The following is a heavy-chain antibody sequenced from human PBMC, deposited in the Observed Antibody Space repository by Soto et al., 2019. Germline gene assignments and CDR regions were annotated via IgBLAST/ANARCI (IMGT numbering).Heavy chain of an antibody. D-gene: IGHD1-1*01. CDR2: IYHRGST. J-gene: IGHJ4*02. CDR3: AKIGYTSFDY. Sequence: QVQLQESGPGLVKPSGTLSLTCAVSGGSISSENWWSWVRQSPGKGLEWIGEIYHRGSTNHSPSLKSRVRISVDQSKNQFSLNLTSVTAADTAVYYCAKIGYTSFDYWGQGILVTVSS. V-gene: IGHV4-4*02. CDR1: GGSISSENW.